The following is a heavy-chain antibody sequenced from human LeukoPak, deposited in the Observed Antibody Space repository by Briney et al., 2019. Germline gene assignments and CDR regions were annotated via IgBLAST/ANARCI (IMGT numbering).Heavy chain of an antibody. CDR3: ARDKASGGLSWIQLWSDRFDY. Sequence: ASVKLSCKASGYTFTSYGISWVRQAPAQGLEWMGWISAYNGNTNYAQKLQGRVTMTTDTSTSTAYMELRSLRSDDTAVYYCARDKASGGLSWIQLWSDRFDYWGQGTLVTVSS. CDR2: ISAYNGNT. V-gene: IGHV1-18*01. D-gene: IGHD5-18*01. J-gene: IGHJ4*02. CDR1: GYTFTSYG.